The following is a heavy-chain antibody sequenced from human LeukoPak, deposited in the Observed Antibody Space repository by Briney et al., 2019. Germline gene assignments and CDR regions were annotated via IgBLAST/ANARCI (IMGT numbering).Heavy chain of an antibody. CDR3: AREPYDSSGYYGY. CDR2: IYSGGST. V-gene: IGHV3-53*01. Sequence: PGGSLRLSCAASGFTVSSNYMSWVRQAPGKGLEWVSVIYSGGSTYYADSVKGRFTISRDNSKNTLYLQMNSLRAEDTAVYYCAREPYDSSGYYGYWGQGTLVTVSS. J-gene: IGHJ4*02. D-gene: IGHD3-22*01. CDR1: GFTVSSNY.